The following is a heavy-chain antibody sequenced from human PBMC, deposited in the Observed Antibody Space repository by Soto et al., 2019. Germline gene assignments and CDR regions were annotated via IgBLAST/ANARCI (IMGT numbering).Heavy chain of an antibody. CDR2: IGGGGGGT. V-gene: IGHV3-23*01. CDR3: ANDYYGMDV. Sequence: EVQLLESGGGLVQPGGSLRLSCAVSAFSFANYAMNWVRQAPGKGLEWVSAIGGGGGGTSYADSVKGRFTISRDNSKNTLYLQMESLRAEDTAVYYCANDYYGMDVWGQGATVTVSS. CDR1: AFSFANYA. J-gene: IGHJ6*02.